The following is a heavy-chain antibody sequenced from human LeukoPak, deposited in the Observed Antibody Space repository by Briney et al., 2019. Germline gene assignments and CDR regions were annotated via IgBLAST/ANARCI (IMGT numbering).Heavy chain of an antibody. Sequence: GESLKISCKGSGYSFTSYWIGWVRQMPGQGLEWMGIIYPGDSDTRYSPSFQGQVTISADKSISTAYLQWSSLKASDTAMYYCARHTTGGVVIPDAFDIWGQGTMVTVSS. V-gene: IGHV5-51*01. J-gene: IGHJ3*02. CDR2: IYPGDSDT. CDR3: ARHTTGGVVIPDAFDI. D-gene: IGHD1-1*01. CDR1: GYSFTSYW.